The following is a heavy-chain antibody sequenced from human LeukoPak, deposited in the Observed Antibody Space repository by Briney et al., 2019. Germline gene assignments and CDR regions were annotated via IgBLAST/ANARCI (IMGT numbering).Heavy chain of an antibody. CDR1: GYSISSGYY. CDR2: IYHSGST. J-gene: IGHJ5*02. CDR3: ARDLGAMVRGAQRVRFDP. D-gene: IGHD3-10*01. V-gene: IGHV4-38-2*02. Sequence: PSETLSLTCTVSGYSISSGYYWGWIRQPPGKGLEWIGSIYHSGSTYYNPSLKSRVTISVDTSKNQFSLKLSSVTAADTAVYYCARDLGAMVRGAQRVRFDPWGQGTLVTVSS.